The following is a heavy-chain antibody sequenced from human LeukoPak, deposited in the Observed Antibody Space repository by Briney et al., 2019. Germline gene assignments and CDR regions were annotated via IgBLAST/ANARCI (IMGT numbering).Heavy chain of an antibody. CDR1: GFTFSSFA. D-gene: IGHD6-19*01. CDR3: ARDLGSSGFLDY. V-gene: IGHV3-30-3*01. CDR2: ISYDGNNK. J-gene: IGHJ4*02. Sequence: GGSLRLSCAASGFTFSSFAMHWVRQAPGKGLEWVAVISYDGNNKYFADSVKGRFTISRDNSRNTLYLQMNSLRAEDTAVYYCARDLGSSGFLDYWGQGTLVTAST.